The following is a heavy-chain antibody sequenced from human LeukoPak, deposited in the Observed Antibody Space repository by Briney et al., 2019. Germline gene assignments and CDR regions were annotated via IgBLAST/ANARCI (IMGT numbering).Heavy chain of an antibody. D-gene: IGHD4-17*01. CDR2: ISWDGGGT. Sequence: GGSLRLSCAAPGFTFDDYTMHWVRQAPGKGLEWVSLISWDGGGTYYADSVKGRFTISRDNSKNSLYLQMNSLRTEDTALYYCAKSKTAVTTGYLDYWGQGTLVTVSS. J-gene: IGHJ4*02. CDR1: GFTFDDYT. CDR3: AKSKTAVTTGYLDY. V-gene: IGHV3-43*01.